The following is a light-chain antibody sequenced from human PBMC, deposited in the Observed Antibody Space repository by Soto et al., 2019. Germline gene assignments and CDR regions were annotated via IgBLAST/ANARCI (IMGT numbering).Light chain of an antibody. CDR2: GAS. CDR3: QQYNTWLLT. Sequence: EVVMTQSPATLSVSPGERATLSCRASQSVNANLAWYQQKPGQAPRLLIPGASNRATGIPARFSGSGFGIDFILTISIRQSEDFAVYYCQQYNTWLLTFCQGSKVEIK. J-gene: IGKJ1*01. V-gene: IGKV3-15*01. CDR1: QSVNAN.